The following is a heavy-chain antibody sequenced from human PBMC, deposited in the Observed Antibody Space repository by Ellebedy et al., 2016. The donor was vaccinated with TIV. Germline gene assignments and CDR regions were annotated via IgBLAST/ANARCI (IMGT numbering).Heavy chain of an antibody. V-gene: IGHV4-59*01. Sequence: MPSETLSLTCTVSGDSIRSYYWSWIRQPPGKGLEWIGYIYYSGSTNYNPSLKSRVTISADTSNNHFSLKLSSVTAADTAEYYCARYALGELLAAFDIWGQGTLVTVSS. CDR1: GDSIRSYY. CDR2: IYYSGST. CDR3: ARYALGELLAAFDI. J-gene: IGHJ3*02. D-gene: IGHD3-16*01.